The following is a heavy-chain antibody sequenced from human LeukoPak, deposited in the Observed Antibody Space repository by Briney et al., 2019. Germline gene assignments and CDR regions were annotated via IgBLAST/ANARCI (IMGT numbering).Heavy chain of an antibody. CDR3: ARLVYSSGWYRLDY. CDR2: VYYSGST. Sequence: SETLSLTCTVSGGSVSNYYWSWIRQPPGKGLEYIGHVYYSGSTDYNPSLKSRLAISVDNSMNQFSLKLSSVSAADTAVYYCARLVYSSGWYRLDYWGQGTLVTVSS. D-gene: IGHD6-19*01. J-gene: IGHJ4*02. CDR1: GGSVSNYY. V-gene: IGHV4-59*08.